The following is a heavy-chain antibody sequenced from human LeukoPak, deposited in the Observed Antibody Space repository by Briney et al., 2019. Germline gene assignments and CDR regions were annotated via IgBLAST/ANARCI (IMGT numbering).Heavy chain of an antibody. J-gene: IGHJ4*02. CDR1: GGSISSGGYY. V-gene: IGHV4-31*03. CDR2: IYYSGST. Sequence: PSETLSLTCTVFGGSISSGGYYWTWIRQHPGKGLEWIGYIYYSGSTYYNPSLKSRLTISIDTSKNQFSLKLSSVTAADTAVYYCARSTDMVRGVIGYWGQGTLVTVSS. CDR3: ARSTDMVRGVIGY. D-gene: IGHD3-10*01.